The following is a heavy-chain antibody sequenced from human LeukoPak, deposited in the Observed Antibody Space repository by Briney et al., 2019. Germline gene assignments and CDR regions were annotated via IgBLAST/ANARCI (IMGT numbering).Heavy chain of an antibody. V-gene: IGHV3-30*18. CDR1: GFTFSSYG. J-gene: IGHJ4*02. D-gene: IGHD6-13*01. CDR3: AKDPVAGIPYDDY. Sequence: EGSLRLSCAASGFTFSSYGMHWVRQAPGKGLEWVAVISYDGSNKYYADSVKGRFTISRDNSKNTLYLQMNSLRAEDTAVYYCAKDPVAGIPYDDYWGQGTLVTVSS. CDR2: ISYDGSNK.